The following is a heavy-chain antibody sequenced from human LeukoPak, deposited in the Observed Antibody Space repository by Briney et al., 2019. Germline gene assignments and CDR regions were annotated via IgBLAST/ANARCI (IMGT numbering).Heavy chain of an antibody. CDR2: IYTSGST. J-gene: IGHJ4*02. Sequence: SQTLSLTCTVSGGSISSGSYYWSWIRQPAGKGLEWIGRIYTSGSTNYNPSLKSRVTIPVDTSKNQFSLKLSSVTAADTAVYYCARWRYGSGKYFDYWGQGTLVTVSS. V-gene: IGHV4-61*02. CDR1: GGSISSGSYY. CDR3: ARWRYGSGKYFDY. D-gene: IGHD3-10*01.